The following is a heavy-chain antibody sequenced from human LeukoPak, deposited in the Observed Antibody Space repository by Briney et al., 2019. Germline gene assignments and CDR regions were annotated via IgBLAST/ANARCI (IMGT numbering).Heavy chain of an antibody. Sequence: ASVKVSCKASGYTFTGYYMHWVRQAPGQGLEWMGWINPNSGGTNYAQKFQGRVTMTRDTSISTAYMELSRLRSDDTAVYYCARDYDFWSGYRTQYYFDYWGRGTLVTVSS. V-gene: IGHV1-2*02. D-gene: IGHD3-3*01. CDR2: INPNSGGT. CDR1: GYTFTGYY. J-gene: IGHJ4*02. CDR3: ARDYDFWSGYRTQYYFDY.